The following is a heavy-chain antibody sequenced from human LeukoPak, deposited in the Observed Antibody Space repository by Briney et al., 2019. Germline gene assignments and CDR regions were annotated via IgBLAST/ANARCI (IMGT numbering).Heavy chain of an antibody. J-gene: IGHJ6*03. CDR1: GYTFSSYD. CDR2: IWHDGSKK. Sequence: PGTSLRLSCAASGYTFSSYDFHWVRQPPGKGLEWVAIIWHDGSKKFYADSVKGRFAISRDSSKSTVFLQMNTLRAEDTALYYCARAYMTLYMDVWGQGPTVTVSS. D-gene: IGHD1-14*01. CDR3: ARAYMTLYMDV. V-gene: IGHV3-33*01.